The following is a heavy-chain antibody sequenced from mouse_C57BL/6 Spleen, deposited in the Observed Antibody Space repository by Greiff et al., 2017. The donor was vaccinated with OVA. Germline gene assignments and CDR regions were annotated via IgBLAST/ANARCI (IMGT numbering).Heavy chain of an antibody. CDR2: INPSSGYT. Sequence: QVQLQQSGAELARPGASVKMSCKASGYTFTSYTMHWVKQRPGQGLEWIGYINPSSGYTKYNQKFKDKATLTADKSSSTAYMQRSSLTSEDSAVYYCARDGYYDYFDYWGQGTTLTVSS. D-gene: IGHD2-3*01. CDR3: ARDGYYDYFDY. J-gene: IGHJ2*01. CDR1: GYTFTSYT. V-gene: IGHV1-4*01.